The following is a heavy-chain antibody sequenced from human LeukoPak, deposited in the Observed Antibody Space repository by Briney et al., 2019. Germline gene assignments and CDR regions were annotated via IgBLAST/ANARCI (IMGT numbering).Heavy chain of an antibody. CDR1: GFTFSSYW. J-gene: IGHJ4*01. D-gene: IGHD3-22*01. CDR3: AGRRKFYYDSSCLPGDH. V-gene: IGHV3-7*01. CDR2: IKQDGSEK. Sequence: GGSLRLSCVASGFTFSSYWMSWVRQAPGKGLEWVANIKQDGSEKYYVDSVRGRFTISRDNVKNSLYLQMNSLRAEDTAVYYCAGRRKFYYDSSCLPGDHWGQGNLV.